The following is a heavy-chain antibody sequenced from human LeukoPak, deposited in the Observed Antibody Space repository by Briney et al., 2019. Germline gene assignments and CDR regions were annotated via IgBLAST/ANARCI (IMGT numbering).Heavy chain of an antibody. D-gene: IGHD3-9*01. V-gene: IGHV1-8*01. Sequence: ASVKVSCKASGYTFTSYDINWVRQATGQGLEWMGWMNPNSGNTGYAQKFQGRVTMTRNTSISTAHMELSSLRPEDTAAYYCAREVYLVRYFDWLLHHYGMDVWGQGTTVTVSS. CDR1: GYTFTSYD. J-gene: IGHJ6*02. CDR3: AREVYLVRYFDWLLHHYGMDV. CDR2: MNPNSGNT.